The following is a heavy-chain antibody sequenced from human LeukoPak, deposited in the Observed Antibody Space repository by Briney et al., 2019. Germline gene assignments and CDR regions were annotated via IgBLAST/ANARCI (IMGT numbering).Heavy chain of an antibody. CDR1: GLTFSSYA. V-gene: IGHV3-23*01. CDR2: ISGSGGST. CDR3: AKSQGITMIVVVNYYYYGMDV. J-gene: IGHJ6*02. D-gene: IGHD3-22*01. Sequence: GGSLRLSCAASGLTFSSYAMSWVRQAPGKGLEWVSAISGSGGSTYYADSVKGRFTISRDNSKNTLYLQMNSLRAEDTAVYYCAKSQGITMIVVVNYYYYGMDVWGQGTTVTVSS.